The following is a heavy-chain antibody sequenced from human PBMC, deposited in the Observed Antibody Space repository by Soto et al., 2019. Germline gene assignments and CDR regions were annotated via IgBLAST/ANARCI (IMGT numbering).Heavy chain of an antibody. D-gene: IGHD3-3*01. CDR3: AKVSLGWLVDY. CDR1: GFTFSSYG. Sequence: QVQLVESGGGVVQPGRSLRLSCAASGFTFSSYGMHWVRQAPGKGLEWVAVIWFDGSDKYYADSVKGRFTISRDDSKNTLYLQMNSLRAEDTAVYYCAKVSLGWLVDYWGQGTLVTVSS. CDR2: IWFDGSDK. J-gene: IGHJ4*02. V-gene: IGHV3-33*06.